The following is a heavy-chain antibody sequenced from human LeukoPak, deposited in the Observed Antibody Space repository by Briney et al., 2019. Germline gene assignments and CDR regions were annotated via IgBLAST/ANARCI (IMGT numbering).Heavy chain of an antibody. J-gene: IGHJ6*02. CDR2: IWYDGNNT. CDR3: ARPPAEGFGSGWATMDV. D-gene: IGHD6-19*01. CDR1: GFIFNNYG. V-gene: IGHV3-33*01. Sequence: PGGSLRLSCAASGFIFNNYGMHWVRQAPGKGPEWVEIIWYDGNNTYYPDPVKGRFTISRDSSKNTLYLQLNSLTTEDTAVYYCARPPAEGFGSGWATMDVWGQGTTVIVSS.